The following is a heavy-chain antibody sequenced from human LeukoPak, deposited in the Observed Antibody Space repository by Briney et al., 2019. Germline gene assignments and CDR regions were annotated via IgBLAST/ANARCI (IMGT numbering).Heavy chain of an antibody. CDR3: ARASVAGMQNAFDL. J-gene: IGHJ3*01. D-gene: IGHD6-19*01. V-gene: IGHV4-31*03. CDR2: IACSGSS. Sequence: SHTLALICTVSGGSHGSGGYYWGWIRQHPGTGVGWIGSIACSGSSYYNPSLKSRLSISLDTSKNQFSLSLSSVTAADTAVFYCARASVAGMQNAFDLWGQGTMVTVSS. CDR1: GGSHGSGGYY.